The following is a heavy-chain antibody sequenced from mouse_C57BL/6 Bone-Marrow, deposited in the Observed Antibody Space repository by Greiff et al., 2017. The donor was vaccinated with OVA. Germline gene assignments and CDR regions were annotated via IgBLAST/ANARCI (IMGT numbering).Heavy chain of an antibody. V-gene: IGHV1-81*01. CDR3: AKRGIYYDYDVGFAY. CDR2: IYPRSGNT. Sequence: QVQLKESGAELARPGASVKLSCKASGYTFTSYGISWVKQRTGQGLEWIGEIYPRSGNTYYNEKFKGKATLTADKSSSTAYMELRSLTSEDSAVYFCAKRGIYYDYDVGFAYWGQGTLVTVSA. CDR1: GYTFTSYG. D-gene: IGHD2-4*01. J-gene: IGHJ3*01.